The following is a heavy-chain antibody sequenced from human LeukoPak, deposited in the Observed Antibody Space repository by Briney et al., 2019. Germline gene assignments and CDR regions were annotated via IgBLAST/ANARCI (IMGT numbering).Heavy chain of an antibody. CDR3: TCAEGFGKLSFSFDY. Sequence: PGGSLRLSCMISGFTFSRYWMSWVRQAPGKGLEWVANIKQDGGQIYYVGSVRGRFTISRDNAKKLVHLQMDALRAEDTAIYYCTCAEGFGKLSFSFDYWGQGIQVTVSS. V-gene: IGHV3-7*03. CDR2: IKQDGGQI. D-gene: IGHD3-10*01. CDR1: GFTFSRYW. J-gene: IGHJ4*02.